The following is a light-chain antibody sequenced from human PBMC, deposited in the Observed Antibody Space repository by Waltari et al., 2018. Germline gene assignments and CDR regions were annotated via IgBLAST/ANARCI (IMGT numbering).Light chain of an antibody. V-gene: IGKV3-20*01. CDR1: QYISRS. J-gene: IGKJ1*01. CDR3: QHYVRLPAT. CDR2: GAS. Sequence: IVLTQSPGTLSLSPGERATLSCRASQYISRSLAWYQQKPGQAPKLLIYGASTRATGIPDRFTGSVSGTDFSLTISSLEPEDFAIYFCQHYVRLPATFGQGTKVEIK.